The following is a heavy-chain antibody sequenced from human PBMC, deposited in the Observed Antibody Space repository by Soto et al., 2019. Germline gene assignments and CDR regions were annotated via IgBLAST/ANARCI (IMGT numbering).Heavy chain of an antibody. CDR1: GGSFSGYY. CDR3: ARAVTFGGVIVAYYFDY. CDR2: INHSGST. D-gene: IGHD3-16*02. J-gene: IGHJ4*02. V-gene: IGHV4-34*01. Sequence: SETLSLTCAVYGGSFSGYYWSWIRQPPGKGLEWIGEINHSGSTNYNPSLKSRVTISVDTSKNQFSLKLSSVTAADTAVYYCARAVTFGGVIVAYYFDYWGQGTLVTVSS.